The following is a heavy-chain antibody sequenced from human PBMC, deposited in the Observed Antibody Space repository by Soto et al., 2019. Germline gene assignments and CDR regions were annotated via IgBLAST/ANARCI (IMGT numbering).Heavy chain of an antibody. CDR1: GFTFSSYG. CDR3: AKDRTAFCSGGSCYDYFDF. CDR2: ISYDGSDK. J-gene: IGHJ4*02. Sequence: PGGSLRFSCAASGFTFSSYGMHWVRQAPGKGLEWVALISYDGSDKYYADSVKGRFTISRDNSKNTLYLQMNSLRAEDTAVYYCAKDRTAFCSGGSCYDYFDFWGQGTLVTVS. V-gene: IGHV3-30*18. D-gene: IGHD2-15*01.